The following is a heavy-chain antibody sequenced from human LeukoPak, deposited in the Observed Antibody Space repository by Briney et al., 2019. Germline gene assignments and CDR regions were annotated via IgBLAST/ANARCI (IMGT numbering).Heavy chain of an antibody. CDR1: GYTITALC. J-gene: IGHJ5*02. Sequence: ASVKLSCKVSGYTITALCMHWVRQVPGKGLEWMGGFDPEDGETIYAQKFQGRVTMTEDTSTDTAYMELSSLRSEDTAMYYCATLLITMVRGVTAWAPSPWFDTWGQGTLVTVSS. CDR2: FDPEDGET. CDR3: ATLLITMVRGVTAWAPSPWFDT. D-gene: IGHD3-10*01. V-gene: IGHV1-24*01.